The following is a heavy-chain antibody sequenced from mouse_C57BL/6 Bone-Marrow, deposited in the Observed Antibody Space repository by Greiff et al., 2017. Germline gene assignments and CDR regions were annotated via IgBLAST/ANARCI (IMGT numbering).Heavy chain of an antibody. J-gene: IGHJ4*01. CDR3: TTWGDGYSYGMDY. CDR1: GFNIKDDY. Sequence: EVQLQQSGAELVRPGASVKLSCTASGFNIKDDYMHWVKQRPEQGLEWIGWIDPENGDTEYASKFQGKATITADTSSNTAYLQLSSLTSEDSAVYYCTTWGDGYSYGMDYWGQGTSVTVSS. CDR2: IDPENGDT. V-gene: IGHV14-4*01. D-gene: IGHD2-3*01.